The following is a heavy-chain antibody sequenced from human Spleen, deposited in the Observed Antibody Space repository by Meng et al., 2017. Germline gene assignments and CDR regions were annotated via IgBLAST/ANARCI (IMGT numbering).Heavy chain of an antibody. Sequence: GSLRLSCTVSGGSISSYYWSWIRRPPGKGLEWIGYIYYSGSTNYNPSLKSRVTISVDTSKNQFSLKLSSVTAADTAVYYCARDRGTYYDYVWGSYRNDAFDIWGQGTRVTVSS. CDR1: GGSISSYY. V-gene: IGHV4-59*01. D-gene: IGHD3-16*02. CDR2: IYYSGST. CDR3: ARDRGTYYDYVWGSYRNDAFDI. J-gene: IGHJ3*02.